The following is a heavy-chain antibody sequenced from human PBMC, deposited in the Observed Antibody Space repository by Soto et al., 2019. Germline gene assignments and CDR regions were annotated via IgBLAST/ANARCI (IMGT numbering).Heavy chain of an antibody. Sequence: EVQLVESGGGLVKPGGSLRLSCVASGFTFRTYTLNCVRQAPGKGLEWVSGIRGFSPYTFYAESVKGRFTSYRDNAKNSLYLQMNSLGVEETDVYYCARDRGYDANDDYYNAIDVWGQGTTVTVSS. CDR3: ARDRGYDANDDYYNAIDV. D-gene: IGHD1-1*01. J-gene: IGHJ6*02. V-gene: IGHV3-21*01. CDR1: GFTFRTYT. CDR2: IRGFSPYT.